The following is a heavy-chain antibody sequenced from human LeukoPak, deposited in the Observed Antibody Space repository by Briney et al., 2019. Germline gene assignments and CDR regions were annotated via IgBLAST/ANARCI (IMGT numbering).Heavy chain of an antibody. CDR2: IYSGGST. D-gene: IGHD3-22*01. CDR3: ARGGYYYDSRGYYYPFDY. J-gene: IGHJ4*02. CDR1: GFTVSSNY. V-gene: IGHV3-53*01. Sequence: GGSLRLSCAASGFTVSSNYMSWVRQAPGKGLEWVSVIYSGGSTYYADSVKGRFTISRDNSKNTLYLQMNSLRAEDTAVYYCARGGYYYDSRGYYYPFDYWGQGTLVTVSS.